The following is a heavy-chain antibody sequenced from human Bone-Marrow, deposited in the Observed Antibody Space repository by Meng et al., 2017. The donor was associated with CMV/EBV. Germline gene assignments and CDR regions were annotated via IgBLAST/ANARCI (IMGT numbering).Heavy chain of an antibody. V-gene: IGHV3-21*01. Sequence: GESLKISCAASGFTFSSYSMNWVRQAPGKGLEWVSSISSSSSYIYYADSVKGRFTISRDNAKNSLYLQMNSLRAEDTAVYYCAREGANCGGDCYWARWFEPWGQGTLVTVSS. CDR3: AREGANCGGDCYWARWFEP. CDR1: GFTFSSYS. CDR2: ISSSSSYI. J-gene: IGHJ5*02. D-gene: IGHD2-21*01.